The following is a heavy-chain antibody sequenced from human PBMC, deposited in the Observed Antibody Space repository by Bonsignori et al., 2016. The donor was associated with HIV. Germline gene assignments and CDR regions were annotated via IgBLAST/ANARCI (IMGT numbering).Heavy chain of an antibody. CDR3: ARVGDDAFDI. V-gene: IGHV1-46*01. J-gene: IGHJ3*02. CDR2: INPSGGST. D-gene: IGHD2-21*01. Sequence: WVRQAPGQGLEWMGIINPSGGSTSYAQKFQGRVTMTRDTSTSTVYMELSSLRSEDTAVYYCARVGDDAFDIWGQGTMVTVSS.